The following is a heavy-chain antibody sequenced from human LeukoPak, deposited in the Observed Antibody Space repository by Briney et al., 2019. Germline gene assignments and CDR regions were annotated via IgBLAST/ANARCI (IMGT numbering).Heavy chain of an antibody. J-gene: IGHJ3*02. CDR1: GFSFSTYW. CDR3: AKALKEDYYDSSGYSFDAFDI. D-gene: IGHD3-22*01. CDR2: MKQDGSEK. Sequence: PGGSLRLSCAASGFSFSTYWMTWVRQAPGKGLEWVANMKQDGSEKYYVDSVKGRFTISRDNSKNTLYLQMNSLRAEDTAVYYCAKALKEDYYDSSGYSFDAFDIWGQGTMVTVSS. V-gene: IGHV3-7*03.